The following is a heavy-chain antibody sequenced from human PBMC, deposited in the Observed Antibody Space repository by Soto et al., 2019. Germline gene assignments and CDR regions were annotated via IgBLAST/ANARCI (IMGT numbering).Heavy chain of an antibody. V-gene: IGHV1-69*13. D-gene: IGHD2-2*01. Sequence: GASVKVSCKASGGTFSSYAISWVRQAPGQGLEWMGGIIPIFGTANYAQKFQGRVTITADESTSTAYMELSSLRSEDTAVYYCASLPVVPAANGAFDIWGQGTMVTVSS. CDR1: GGTFSSYA. J-gene: IGHJ3*02. CDR2: IIPIFGTA. CDR3: ASLPVVPAANGAFDI.